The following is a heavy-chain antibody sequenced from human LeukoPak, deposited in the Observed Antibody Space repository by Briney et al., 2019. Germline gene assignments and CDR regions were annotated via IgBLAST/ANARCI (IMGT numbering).Heavy chain of an antibody. D-gene: IGHD6-13*01. CDR2: ISGSGGST. J-gene: IGHJ4*02. Sequence: GGSLRLSCAASGFTFSSYAMSWVRQAPGKGLEWVSAISGSGGSTYYADSVKGRFTISRDNSKNMVYLQVNSLRADDTAVYYCARGPRYSFYWGQGTLVSVSS. CDR1: GFTFSSYA. V-gene: IGHV3-23*01. CDR3: ARGPRYSFY.